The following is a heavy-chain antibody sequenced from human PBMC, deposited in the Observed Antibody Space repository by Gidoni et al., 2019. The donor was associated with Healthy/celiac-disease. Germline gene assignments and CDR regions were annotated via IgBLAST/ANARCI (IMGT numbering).Heavy chain of an antibody. CDR3: ARDMGGIVATIEGIDAFDI. Sequence: QVQLVQSGAEVTKPGASVKVSCTASGYTFTGYYMHWVRQAPGQGLEWMGWINPNSGGTNYAQKVQGRVTMTRDTSISTAYMELSRLRSDDTAVYYCARDMGGIVATIEGIDAFDIWGQGTMVTVSS. CDR2: INPNSGGT. V-gene: IGHV1-2*02. J-gene: IGHJ3*02. D-gene: IGHD5-12*01. CDR1: GYTFTGYY.